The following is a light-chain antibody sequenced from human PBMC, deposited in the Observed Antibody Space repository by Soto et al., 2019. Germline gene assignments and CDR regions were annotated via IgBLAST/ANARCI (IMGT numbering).Light chain of an antibody. Sequence: AIRMTQSQSSLSASTGDRVTITCRASQGISSYLAWYQQKPGKAPKLLIYKASTLKSGVPSRFSGSGSGTEFTLTISSLQPDDFATYYCQHYNSYSEAFGQGTKADIK. J-gene: IGKJ1*01. CDR1: QGISSY. CDR2: KAS. V-gene: IGKV1-8*01. CDR3: QHYNSYSEA.